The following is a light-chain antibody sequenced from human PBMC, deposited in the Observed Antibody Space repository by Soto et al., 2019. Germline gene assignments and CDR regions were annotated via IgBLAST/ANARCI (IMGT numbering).Light chain of an antibody. V-gene: IGKV3-15*01. CDR1: QSVNLN. CDR3: QQYNNWPPWT. J-gene: IGKJ1*01. Sequence: EIMMTQSPGTLSVSPGEGATLSCTASQSVNLNLAWYQQKPGQAPRLLIYRASTRATGIPARFSGSGSGTEFTLTISSLQSEDFAVYYCQQYNNWPPWTFGQGTKVDIK. CDR2: RAS.